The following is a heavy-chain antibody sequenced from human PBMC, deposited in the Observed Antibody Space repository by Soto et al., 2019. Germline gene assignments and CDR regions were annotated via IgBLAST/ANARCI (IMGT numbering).Heavy chain of an antibody. CDR2: IYYSGST. J-gene: IGHJ4*02. CDR3: ARPGGSGWFYFDS. Sequence: SATLSFSCTVSDGSISSYYWRWIRQPPGKGLEWIGYIYYSGSTYYNPSLKSRVTISVAASKNHFSLKLTSVTAADTAVYYCARPGGSGWFYFDSWGQGSQVTVSS. V-gene: IGHV4-59*04. D-gene: IGHD6-13*01. CDR1: DGSISSYY.